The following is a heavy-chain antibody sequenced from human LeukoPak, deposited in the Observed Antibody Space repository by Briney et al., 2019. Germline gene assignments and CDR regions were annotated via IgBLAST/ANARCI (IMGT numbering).Heavy chain of an antibody. J-gene: IGHJ6*03. V-gene: IGHV3-48*01. Sequence: GGSLRLSCAASGFTFSSYSMNWVRQAPGKGLEWVSYISSSSSTIYYADSVKGRFTISRDNAKNSLYLQMNSLRAEDTAVYYCARREYYYYYYMDVWGKGTTVTVSS. CDR1: GFTFSSYS. CDR2: ISSSSSTI. CDR3: ARREYYYYYYMDV.